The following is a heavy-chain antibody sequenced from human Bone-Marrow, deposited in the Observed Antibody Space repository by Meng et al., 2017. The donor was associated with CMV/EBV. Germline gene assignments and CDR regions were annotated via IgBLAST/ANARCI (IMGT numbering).Heavy chain of an antibody. Sequence: SETLSLTCTVSGGSISSSSYYWGWIRQPPGKGLEWIGSIYHSGSTYYNPSLKSRVTISVDTSKNQFSLKLSSVTAADTAVYYCARDLTVGIQLWLGYGMDVWGQGTTVTVSS. CDR3: ARDLTVGIQLWLGYGMDV. CDR2: IYHSGST. CDR1: GGSISSSSYY. J-gene: IGHJ6*02. V-gene: IGHV4-39*07. D-gene: IGHD5-18*01.